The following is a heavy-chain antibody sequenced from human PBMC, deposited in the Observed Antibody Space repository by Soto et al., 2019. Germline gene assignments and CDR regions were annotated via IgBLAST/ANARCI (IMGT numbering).Heavy chain of an antibody. CDR1: GFTFSSYS. Sequence: GGSLRLSCASSGFTFSSYSMNWVRQAPGKGLEWLSYIGGSGGPIYYADSVKGRFTISRDNAKNSLYLQMSSLREEDTAVYYCAPPPTDYCDGGGHHAYSNGGKGPLVTVSS. CDR2: IGGSGGPI. J-gene: IGHJ4*02. V-gene: IGHV3-48*02. CDR3: APPPTDYCDGGGHHAYSN. D-gene: IGHD4-4*01.